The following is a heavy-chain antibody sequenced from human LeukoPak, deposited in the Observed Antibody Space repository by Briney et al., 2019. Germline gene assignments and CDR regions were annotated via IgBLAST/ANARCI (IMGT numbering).Heavy chain of an antibody. Sequence: GGSLKLSCAASGFTFSGSAMHWVRQASGKGLEWVGRIRSKANSYATAYAASVKGRFTISRDDSKNTAYLQMNSLKTEDTAVYFCARNYDRMDYWGQGTLVTVSS. D-gene: IGHD3-22*01. CDR3: ARNYDRMDY. J-gene: IGHJ4*02. CDR2: IRSKANSYAT. CDR1: GFTFSGSA. V-gene: IGHV3-73*01.